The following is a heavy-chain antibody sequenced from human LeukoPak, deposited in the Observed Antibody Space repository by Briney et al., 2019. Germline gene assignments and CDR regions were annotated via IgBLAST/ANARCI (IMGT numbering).Heavy chain of an antibody. D-gene: IGHD3-22*01. J-gene: IGHJ3*02. CDR1: GGSISSSNW. Sequence: PSETLSLTCAVSGGSISSSNWWSWVRPPPGKGLEWIGEIYHSGSTNYNPSLKSRVTISVDKSKNQFSLKLSSVTAADTAVYYCARVLMHPADSSGYYYRLHAFDIWGQGTMVTVSS. V-gene: IGHV4-4*02. CDR3: ARVLMHPADSSGYYYRLHAFDI. CDR2: IYHSGST.